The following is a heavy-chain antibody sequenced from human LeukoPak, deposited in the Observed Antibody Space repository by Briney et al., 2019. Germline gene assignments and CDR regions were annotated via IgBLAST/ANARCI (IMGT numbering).Heavy chain of an antibody. CDR1: GCTFSSYA. J-gene: IGHJ4*02. D-gene: IGHD3-22*01. CDR3: AKDHLAGYYYDSSGYCQFDY. CDR2: ISGSGGST. Sequence: GGSLRLSCAASGCTFSSYAMSWVRQAPGKGLEWVSAISGSGGSTYYADSVKGRFTISRDNSKSTLYLQINSLRAEDTAVYYCAKDHLAGYYYDSSGYCQFDYWGQGTLVTVSS. V-gene: IGHV3-23*01.